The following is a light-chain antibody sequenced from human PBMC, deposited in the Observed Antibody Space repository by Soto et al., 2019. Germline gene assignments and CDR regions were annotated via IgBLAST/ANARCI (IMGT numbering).Light chain of an antibody. CDR2: GAS. CDR3: QQYHNLWT. CDR1: QSVAANY. Sequence: VWTQSPRTLTLSPGERATLSCRASQSVAANYLAWYQQKPGQAPRLLIYGASSRATGIPDRFSGSGSGTEFTLTISSLQSEDFALYYCQQYHNLWTFGQGTKVDI. J-gene: IGKJ1*01. V-gene: IGKV3-20*01.